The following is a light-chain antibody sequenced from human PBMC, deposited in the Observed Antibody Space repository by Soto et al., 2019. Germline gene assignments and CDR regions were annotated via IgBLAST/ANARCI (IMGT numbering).Light chain of an antibody. CDR2: EVT. J-gene: IGLJ2*01. V-gene: IGLV2-14*01. Sequence: QSALTQPASVSGSPGQSITISCTGTSSDVGSYNYVSWYQHHPGKAPKLMIYEVTNRPSGVSNRFSGSKSGNTASLTISGLQAEDEADYYCTSYASSSSLVVFGGGTKVTVL. CDR3: TSYASSSSLVV. CDR1: SSDVGSYNY.